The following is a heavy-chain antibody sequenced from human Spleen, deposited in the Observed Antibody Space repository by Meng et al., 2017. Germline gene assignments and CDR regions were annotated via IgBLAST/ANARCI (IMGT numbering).Heavy chain of an antibody. J-gene: IGHJ4*02. Sequence: QVQLVESGGGVVQPGRSLRLSCAASGFTFTSYVMHWVRQAPGKGLEWVAVISYDRSNQYYADSVKGRFTISRDNSKNTLYLQMNSLRAEDTAVYYCAKETSDSSAFYRYDIWGQGSLVTVSS. V-gene: IGHV3-30*18. CDR3: AKETSDSSAFYRYDI. CDR2: ISYDRSNQ. D-gene: IGHD3-22*01. CDR1: GFTFTSYV.